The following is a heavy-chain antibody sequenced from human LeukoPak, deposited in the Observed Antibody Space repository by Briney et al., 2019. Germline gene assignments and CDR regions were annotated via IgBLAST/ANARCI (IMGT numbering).Heavy chain of an antibody. D-gene: IGHD3/OR15-3a*01. CDR2: IYYSGST. CDR3: ARGSDWYGFFDI. Sequence: KSSETLSLTCTVSGGSISSYYWSWIRQPPGKGLEWIGYIYYSGSTNYNPSLKSRVTISVDTSKNQFSLKVRSVTAADTAVYYCARGSDWYGFFDIWGQGTMVSVSS. J-gene: IGHJ3*02. V-gene: IGHV4-59*01. CDR1: GGSISSYY.